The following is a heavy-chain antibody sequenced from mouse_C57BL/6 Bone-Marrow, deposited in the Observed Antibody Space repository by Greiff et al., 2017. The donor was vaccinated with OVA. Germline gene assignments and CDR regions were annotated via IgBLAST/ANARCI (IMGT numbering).Heavy chain of an antibody. CDR2: IYPRSGNT. CDR1: GYTFTSYG. D-gene: IGHD1-1*01. V-gene: IGHV1-81*01. CDR3: YYYVSSPD. J-gene: IGHJ3*01. Sequence: QVQLQQSGAELVRPGASVKLSCKASGYTFTSYGISWVKQRTGQGLEWIGEIYPRSGNTYYTEKFKGQATLTADKSSSTAYMELRSLTAEDSAVYFCYYYVSSPDWGRGTLVTVSA.